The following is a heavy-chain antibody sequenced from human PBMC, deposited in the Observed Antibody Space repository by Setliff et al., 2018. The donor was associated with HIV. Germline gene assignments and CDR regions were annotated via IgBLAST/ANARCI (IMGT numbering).Heavy chain of an antibody. CDR3: ARGDTRNYYGGDYFDY. V-gene: IGHV4-39*01. CDR1: GGSISSSNYY. CDR2: INYIGNT. J-gene: IGHJ4*02. Sequence: SETLSLTCTVSGGSISSSNYYWGWIRQPPGKGLEWIGSINYIGNTYYNPSLKSRVTISVDTSKNQFSLNRRSVTAADTAVYYCARGDTRNYYGGDYFDYWGQGSLVTSPQ. D-gene: IGHD1-26*01.